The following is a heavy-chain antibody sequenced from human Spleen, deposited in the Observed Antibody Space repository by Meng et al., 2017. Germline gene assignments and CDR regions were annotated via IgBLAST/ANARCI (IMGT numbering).Heavy chain of an antibody. J-gene: IGHJ4*02. CDR3: ARPDKTADETLDF. Sequence: SETLSLTCTVSGGSISSGGYYWSWIRQHPGKGLEWIGYIYYSGIHYYNPYLKSRVTISVDTSNNQFSLRLNSVSAADTAVYYCARPDKTADETLDFWGQGTLVTVSS. CDR2: IYYSGIH. CDR1: GGSISSGGYY. D-gene: IGHD6-25*01. V-gene: IGHV4-31*03.